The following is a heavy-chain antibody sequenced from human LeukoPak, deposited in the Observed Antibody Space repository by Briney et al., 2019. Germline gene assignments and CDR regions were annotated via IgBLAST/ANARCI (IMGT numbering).Heavy chain of an antibody. J-gene: IGHJ4*02. CDR3: ARAYYDFWSGYPDQRGIDY. CDR2: INYNSGGT. CDR1: GYTFTGYY. D-gene: IGHD3-3*01. Sequence: ASVKVSCKASGYTFTGYYMHWVRQAPGQGLEWMGWINYNSGGTNYAQKFQGRVTMTRDTSISTAYMELSRLRSDDTAVYYCARAYYDFWSGYPDQRGIDYWGQGTLVTVSP. V-gene: IGHV1-2*02.